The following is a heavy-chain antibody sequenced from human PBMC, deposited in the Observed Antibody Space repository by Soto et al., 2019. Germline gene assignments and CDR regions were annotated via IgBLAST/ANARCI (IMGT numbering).Heavy chain of an antibody. V-gene: IGHV3-74*01. CDR1: GFTFSSYW. J-gene: IGHJ6*04. Sequence: EVQLVESGGGLVQPGGSLRLSCAASGFTFSSYWMHWVRQAPGKGLVWVSRIDSDGSSTTYEDSVKGRFTISRDNAKNTLYLHMNSLRAEDTAVYYCARYSRSSAGYYFGMDVWGKGTTVTVSS. CDR2: IDSDGSST. D-gene: IGHD6-6*01. CDR3: ARYSRSSAGYYFGMDV.